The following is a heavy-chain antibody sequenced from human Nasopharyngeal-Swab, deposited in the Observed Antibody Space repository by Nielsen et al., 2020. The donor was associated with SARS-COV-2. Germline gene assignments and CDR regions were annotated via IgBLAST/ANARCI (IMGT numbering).Heavy chain of an antibody. CDR1: VFTFSTYW. Sequence: GESLKISCAASVFTFSTYWMHWVRQAPGKGLVWVSRTNTDGSSTDYADSVKGRFTISRDNAKNTLYLQMNSLRAEDTAVYYCTRSFGGASEYWGQGTLVTVSS. CDR3: TRSFGGASEY. J-gene: IGHJ4*02. D-gene: IGHD3-16*01. CDR2: TNTDGSST. V-gene: IGHV3-74*01.